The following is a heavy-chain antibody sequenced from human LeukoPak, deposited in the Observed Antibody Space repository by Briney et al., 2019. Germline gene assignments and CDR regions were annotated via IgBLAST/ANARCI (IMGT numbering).Heavy chain of an antibody. Sequence: GGSLRLSCTASGFTFGDYTMSWFRQAPGKGLDWVGFIRSKAYGGTTEYAASVKGRFTISRDDSKSVAYLQMSSLKTEDTAVYYCTRGRTAMVTVFDYWGQGTLVTVSS. D-gene: IGHD5-18*01. V-gene: IGHV3-49*03. CDR2: IRSKAYGGTT. CDR3: TRGRTAMVTVFDY. J-gene: IGHJ4*02. CDR1: GFTFGDYT.